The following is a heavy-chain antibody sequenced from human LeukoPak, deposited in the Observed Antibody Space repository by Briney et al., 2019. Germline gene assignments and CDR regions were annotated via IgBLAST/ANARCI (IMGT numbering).Heavy chain of an antibody. CDR1: GGTFSSYA. V-gene: IGHV1-46*01. CDR2: INPSGGST. CDR3: ARVAAAGLYYYYYYMDV. J-gene: IGHJ6*03. D-gene: IGHD6-13*01. Sequence: ASVKVSCKASGGTFSSYAISWVRQAPGQGLGWMGIINPSGGSTSYAQKFQGRVTMTRDMSTSTVYMELSSLRSEDTAVYYCARVAAAGLYYYYYYMDVWGKGTTVTVSS.